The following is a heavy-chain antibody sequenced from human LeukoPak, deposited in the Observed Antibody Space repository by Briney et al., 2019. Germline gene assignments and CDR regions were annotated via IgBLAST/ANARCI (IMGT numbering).Heavy chain of an antibody. CDR3: ARLGGGAFDI. Sequence: PSETLSLTCTVSGGSISSYYWSWIRQPPGKGLECIGYIYYSGNTNYNPSLKSRVTISVDTSKNQFSLKLSSVTAADTAVYYCARLGGGAFDIWGQGTMVTVSS. J-gene: IGHJ3*02. CDR1: GGSISSYY. CDR2: IYYSGNT. V-gene: IGHV4-59*01. D-gene: IGHD2-15*01.